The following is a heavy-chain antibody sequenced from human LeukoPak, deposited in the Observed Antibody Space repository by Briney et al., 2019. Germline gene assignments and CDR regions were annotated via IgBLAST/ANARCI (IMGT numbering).Heavy chain of an antibody. CDR1: EFTFSTYG. J-gene: IGHJ5*02. V-gene: IGHV3-23*01. CDR2: VSSTGGTT. D-gene: IGHD3-10*01. Sequence: GGSLRLSCAASEFTFSTYGMSWVRQAPGKGLEWVSAVSSTGGTTYYADSVKGRFTISRDNAKNSLYLQMNSLRAEDTAVYYCARDSYYGSGSYWGIRSNNWFDPWGQGTLVTVSS. CDR3: ARDSYYGSGSYWGIRSNNWFDP.